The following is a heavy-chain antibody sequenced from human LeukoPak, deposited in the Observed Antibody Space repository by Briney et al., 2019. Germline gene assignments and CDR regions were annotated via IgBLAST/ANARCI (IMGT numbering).Heavy chain of an antibody. CDR1: GFTFSTYA. CDR2: ISYDGSNK. D-gene: IGHD3-10*01. CDR3: AKGLAMVRGVIIPFGY. Sequence: GGSLRLSCAASGFTFSTYAMHWVRQAPGKGLEWVAVISYDGSNKYYADSVKGRFTISRDNSKNTLYLQMNSLRAEDTAVYYCAKGLAMVRGVIIPFGYWGQGTLVTVSS. V-gene: IGHV3-30*18. J-gene: IGHJ4*02.